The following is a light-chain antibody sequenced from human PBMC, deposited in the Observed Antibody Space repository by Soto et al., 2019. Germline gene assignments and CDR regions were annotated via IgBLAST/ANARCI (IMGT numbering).Light chain of an antibody. CDR1: SSDVGGYNY. CDR2: DVS. V-gene: IGLV2-14*01. CDR3: SSYTSSSTLVV. Sequence: QSVLTQPASVSGSPGQSTTISCTVTSSDVGGYNYVSWYQQHPGKAPKLMIYDVSNRPSGVSNRFSGSKSGNTASLTISGLQAEDEADYYCSSYTSSSTLVVFGGGTKLTVL. J-gene: IGLJ2*01.